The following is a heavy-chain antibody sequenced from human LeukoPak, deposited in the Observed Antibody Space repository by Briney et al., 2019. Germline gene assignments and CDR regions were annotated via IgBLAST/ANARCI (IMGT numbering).Heavy chain of an antibody. D-gene: IGHD2-2*02. Sequence: ASVKVSYKASGYTFTSYDINWVRQATGQGLEWMGWMNPNSGNTGYAQRFQGRVTMTRNTSISTAYMELSSLRSEDTAVYYCARGFKVGYCSSTSCYRGLDYWGQGTLVTVSS. CDR2: MNPNSGNT. V-gene: IGHV1-8*01. J-gene: IGHJ4*02. CDR3: ARGFKVGYCSSTSCYRGLDY. CDR1: GYTFTSYD.